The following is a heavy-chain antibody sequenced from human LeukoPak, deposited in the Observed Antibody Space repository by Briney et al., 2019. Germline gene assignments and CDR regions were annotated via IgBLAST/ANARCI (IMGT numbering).Heavy chain of an antibody. Sequence: GGSLRLSCAGSGFSFSSYDMLWVRHAPGKGLEWVSAIGSGGDTYYAGSVKGRFTISRESAKNSFYLQMNSLSAGDTAVYFCARAVAGTDEIDSWGQGTLVTVSS. V-gene: IGHV3-13*01. CDR3: ARAVAGTDEIDS. D-gene: IGHD6-19*01. CDR1: GFSFSSYD. J-gene: IGHJ4*02. CDR2: IGSGGDT.